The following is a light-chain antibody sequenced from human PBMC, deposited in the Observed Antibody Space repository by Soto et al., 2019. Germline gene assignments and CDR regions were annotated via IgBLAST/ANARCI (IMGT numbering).Light chain of an antibody. J-gene: IGLJ3*02. CDR1: SGHSSYA. CDR2: LTSDGSH. Sequence: QLVLTQSPSASASLGASVKLTCTLSSGHSSYAIAWHQQQPEKGPRYLMKLTSDGSHSKGDGIPDRFSGSSSGAERYLTISSLQSEDEADYYCQTWGTGIQWVFGGGTKVTVL. V-gene: IGLV4-69*01. CDR3: QTWGTGIQWV.